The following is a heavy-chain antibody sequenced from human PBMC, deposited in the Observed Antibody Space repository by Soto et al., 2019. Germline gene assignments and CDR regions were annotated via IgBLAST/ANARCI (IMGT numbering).Heavy chain of an antibody. Sequence: QVQLVQSGAEVKKPGASVQVSCKASRYTFTSYAMHLVRQAPGQRLEWMGWINAGNGNTKYSQKFQGRVTITRDTSASTAYLELSSLGSDDTAVYYCARARNWNAWPPPQYYFDYLGQGTLVTVSS. D-gene: IGHD1-20*01. CDR1: RYTFTSYA. CDR2: INAGNGNT. CDR3: ARARNWNAWPPPQYYFDY. V-gene: IGHV1-3*01. J-gene: IGHJ4*02.